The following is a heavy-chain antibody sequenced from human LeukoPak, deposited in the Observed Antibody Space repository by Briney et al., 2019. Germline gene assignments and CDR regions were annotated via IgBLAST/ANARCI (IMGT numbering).Heavy chain of an antibody. J-gene: IGHJ4*02. CDR3: ASSQLDLDY. Sequence: GGCLRLSCAASGFAFSSYAMNWVRQTPGKGLEWVSAISGGATTAYYADSVKGRFTISRDNSKNTLYLQMNSLRSEDTAVYYCASSQLDLDYWGQGTLVTVSS. D-gene: IGHD1-1*01. V-gene: IGHV3-23*01. CDR1: GFAFSSYA. CDR2: ISGGATTA.